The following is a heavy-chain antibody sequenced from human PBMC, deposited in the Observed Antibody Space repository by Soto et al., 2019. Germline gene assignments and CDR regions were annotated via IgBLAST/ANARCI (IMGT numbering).Heavy chain of an antibody. CDR1: GGSISSDY. CDR3: ARDRGYSYGYDY. J-gene: IGHJ4*02. Sequence: SESLSLTCTVSGGSISSDYWSWIRQPPGKGLEWIGYIYYSGSTNYNLSLKSRVTISVDTSKNQFSLKLSSVTAADTAVYYCARDRGYSYGYDYWGQGTLVTVSS. V-gene: IGHV4-59*01. CDR2: IYYSGST. D-gene: IGHD5-18*01.